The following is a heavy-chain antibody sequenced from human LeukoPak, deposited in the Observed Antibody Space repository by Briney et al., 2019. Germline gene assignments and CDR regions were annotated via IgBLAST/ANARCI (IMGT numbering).Heavy chain of an antibody. CDR2: INPNSGGT. Sequence: ASVKVSCTASGYTFTGYYMHWVRQAPGQGLEWMGWINPNSGGTNYAQKFQGRVTMTRDTSISTAYMELSRLRSDDTAVYYCAGGYYYDSSGYNYWGQGTLVTVSS. D-gene: IGHD3-22*01. J-gene: IGHJ4*02. CDR3: AGGYYYDSSGYNY. V-gene: IGHV1-2*02. CDR1: GYTFTGYY.